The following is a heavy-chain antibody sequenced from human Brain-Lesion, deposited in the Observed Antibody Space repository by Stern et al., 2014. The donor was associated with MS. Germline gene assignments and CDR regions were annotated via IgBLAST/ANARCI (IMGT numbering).Heavy chain of an antibody. CDR1: GGSISSSSYY. D-gene: IGHD3-10*01. CDR3: AKLWLGELPESPFDY. CDR2: IYYRGST. V-gene: IGHV4-39*01. J-gene: IGHJ4*02. Sequence: VQLVESGPGLVKPSETLSLTCTVSGGSISSSSYYWGWIRQPPGKGLEWIGSIYYRGSTYYNPSLKSRVTISMDTPKTHFSLRLSSVTAADTAVYFCAKLWLGELPESPFDYWGQGTLVTVSS.